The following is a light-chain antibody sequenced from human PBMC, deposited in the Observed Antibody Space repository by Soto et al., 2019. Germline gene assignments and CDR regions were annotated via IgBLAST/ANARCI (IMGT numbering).Light chain of an antibody. J-gene: IGKJ4*01. CDR1: QSVLYSSNNKKY. CDR2: WAS. CDR3: QQYRSAPLT. V-gene: IGKV4-1*01. Sequence: DIVMTQSPDSLAVSLGERATINCKSSQSVLYSSNNKKYLAWFQQKPGQPPNLLIYWASARESGVPDRFSGSGSGTDFPLTISSLQAEDVAVYYCQQYRSAPLTFCAGTKVEIK.